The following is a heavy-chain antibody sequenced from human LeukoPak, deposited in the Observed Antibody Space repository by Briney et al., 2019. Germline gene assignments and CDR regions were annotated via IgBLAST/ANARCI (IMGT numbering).Heavy chain of an antibody. J-gene: IGHJ4*02. D-gene: IGHD2-15*01. CDR2: ISSSSSTV. V-gene: IGHV3-48*01. CDR1: GFTFSNYG. CDR3: VRDASGYS. Sequence: GGSLRLSCVASGFTFSNYGMTWVRQAPRKGLECVSYISSSSSTVYYADSVRGRFTISRDNARNSLYLQMDSLRAEDTAVYFCVRDASGYSWGQGTLVTVSS.